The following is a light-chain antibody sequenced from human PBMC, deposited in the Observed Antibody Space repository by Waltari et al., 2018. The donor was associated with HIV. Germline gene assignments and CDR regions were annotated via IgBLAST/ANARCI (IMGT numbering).Light chain of an antibody. CDR2: DVT. CDR1: SSDVGGYDY. V-gene: IGLV2-11*01. Sequence: QSALTQPRSVSGSPGQSVTISCTGTSSDVGGYDYVSWYQQNPGKAPRLMIYDVTKLPSGGRDRVSCSKSGNTASLTIAGLQAEDEAEYYCCSYAGAYTFWVFGGGTQLTVL. J-gene: IGLJ3*02. CDR3: CSYAGAYTFWV.